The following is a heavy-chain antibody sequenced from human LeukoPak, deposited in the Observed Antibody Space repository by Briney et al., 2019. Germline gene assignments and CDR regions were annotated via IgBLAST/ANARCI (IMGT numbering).Heavy chain of an antibody. Sequence: GGSLRLSCAASGFTVSSNYMSWVRQAPGKGLEWVSVIYSGGSTYYGDSVKGRFTISRDDSKNTLYLQMNSLRAEDTAVYYCARGLKYSTGWYYFDYWGQGTLVTVSS. D-gene: IGHD6-19*01. CDR2: IYSGGST. V-gene: IGHV3-53*01. CDR1: GFTVSSNY. J-gene: IGHJ4*02. CDR3: ARGLKYSTGWYYFDY.